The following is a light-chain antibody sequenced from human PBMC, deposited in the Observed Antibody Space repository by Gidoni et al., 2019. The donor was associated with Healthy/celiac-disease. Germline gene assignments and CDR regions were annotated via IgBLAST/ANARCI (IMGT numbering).Light chain of an antibody. CDR1: QSVLYSSNNKNY. Sequence: DIVMTQSPDSLAVSLGERATINCKSSQSVLYSSNNKNYLAWYQQKPGQPPKLLIYWASTRESGVPDRFSGSGSGTDFTLTISRLQAEDVAVYYCQQYYSTSAWTFGQGTKEEIK. CDR2: WAS. V-gene: IGKV4-1*01. CDR3: QQYYSTSAWT. J-gene: IGKJ1*01.